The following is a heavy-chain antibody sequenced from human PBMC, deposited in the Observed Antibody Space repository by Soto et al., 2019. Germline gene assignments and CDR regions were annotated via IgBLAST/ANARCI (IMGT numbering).Heavy chain of an antibody. D-gene: IGHD6-19*01. J-gene: IGHJ5*02. CDR3: AREKWASGSRWIAP. CDR1: GYTFTGYY. CDR2: INVGNGNT. Sequence: ASVKVSCKASGYTFTGYYMHWVRQAPGQRLEWMGWINVGNGNTKHSQNLQGRVTIYQDTSASTAYMELNSLTSEDTAVYYCAREKWASGSRWIAPWGQGTLVTVSS. V-gene: IGHV1-3*01.